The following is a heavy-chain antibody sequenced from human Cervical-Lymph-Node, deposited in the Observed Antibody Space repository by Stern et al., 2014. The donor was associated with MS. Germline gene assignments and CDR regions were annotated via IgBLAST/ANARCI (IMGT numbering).Heavy chain of an antibody. J-gene: IGHJ4*02. Sequence: QVQLVQSGAEVKKPGSSVKVSCKASGGTFSNYATSWVRQVPGQGLEWVGGVIPIFYIGHYAQKFQGRVTIAADESTSTAYMEVNSLTHEDTAVYYCARASLTSGYYYSHLAYWGQGTLVTVSS. CDR1: GGTFSNYA. CDR3: ARASLTSGYYYSHLAY. CDR2: VIPIFYIG. D-gene: IGHD3-22*01. V-gene: IGHV1-69*01.